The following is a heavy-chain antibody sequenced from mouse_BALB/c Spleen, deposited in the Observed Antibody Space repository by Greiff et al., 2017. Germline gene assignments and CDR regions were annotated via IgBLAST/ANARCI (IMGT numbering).Heavy chain of an antibody. V-gene: IGHV5-4*02. CDR1: GFTFSDYY. D-gene: IGHD1-1*01. CDR3: ARRGYGSSPYAMDY. Sequence: EVHLVESGGGLVKPGGSLKLSCAASGFTFSDYYMYWVRQTPEKRLAWVATISDGCSYTYYPDSVKGRFTISRDNAKNNLYLQMSSLKSEDTAMYYCARRGYGSSPYAMDYWGQGTSVTVSS. CDR2: ISDGCSYT. J-gene: IGHJ4*01.